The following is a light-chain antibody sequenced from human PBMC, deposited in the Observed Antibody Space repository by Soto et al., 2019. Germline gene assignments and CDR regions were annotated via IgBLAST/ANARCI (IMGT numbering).Light chain of an antibody. CDR2: GAS. V-gene: IGKV3-20*01. Sequence: EIVLTQSPGTLSLSPGERATLSCRASQSVSSSSYLAWYQQKPGQAPRLLIYGASSRATGIPDRFSGSGSATHFTLTISRLEPEDFAVYYCRQYGSSPSYTFGQATKLEL. CDR1: QSVSSSSY. CDR3: RQYGSSPSYT. J-gene: IGKJ2*01.